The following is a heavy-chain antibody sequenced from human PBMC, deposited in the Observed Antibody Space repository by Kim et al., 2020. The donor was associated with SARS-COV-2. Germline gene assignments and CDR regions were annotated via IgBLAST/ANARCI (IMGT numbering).Heavy chain of an antibody. D-gene: IGHD6-13*01. Sequence: SVKVSCKASGGTFSSYAISWVRQAPGQGLEWMGGIIPIFGTANYAQKFQGRVTITADESTSTAYMELSSLRSEDTAVYYCAREIFTGAAAGVYYYYGMDVWGQGTTVTVSS. CDR1: GGTFSSYA. CDR3: AREIFTGAAAGVYYYYGMDV. J-gene: IGHJ6*02. CDR2: IIPIFGTA. V-gene: IGHV1-69*13.